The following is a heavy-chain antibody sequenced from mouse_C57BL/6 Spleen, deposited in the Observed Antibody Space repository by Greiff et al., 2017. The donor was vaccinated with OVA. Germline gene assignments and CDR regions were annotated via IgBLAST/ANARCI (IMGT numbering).Heavy chain of an antibody. CDR2: IDPSDSET. J-gene: IGHJ2*01. CDR1: GYTFTSYW. CDR3: ARAPYYYGSSYDYFDY. Sequence: QVQLQQPGAELVRPGSSVKLSCKASGYTFTSYWMHWVKQRPIQGLEWIGNIDPSDSETHYNQKFKDKATLTVDKSSSTASMQLSSLTSEDSAVYYCARAPYYYGSSYDYFDYWGQGTTPTVSS. V-gene: IGHV1-52*01. D-gene: IGHD1-1*01.